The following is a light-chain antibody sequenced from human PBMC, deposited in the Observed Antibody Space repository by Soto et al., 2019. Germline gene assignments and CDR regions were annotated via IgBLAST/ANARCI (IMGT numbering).Light chain of an antibody. CDR3: MQALQTPPT. V-gene: IGKV2-28*01. Sequence: DIVMTQSPLSLPVTPGEPASISCRSSQSLLHSNGYNYLDWYLQKPGQSPQLLILLGSNRASGVPDRFSGSGSHTDFTLKISRVEAEDVGVYYCMQALQTPPTFGQGTKVEIK. CDR1: QSLLHSNGYNY. J-gene: IGKJ1*01. CDR2: LGS.